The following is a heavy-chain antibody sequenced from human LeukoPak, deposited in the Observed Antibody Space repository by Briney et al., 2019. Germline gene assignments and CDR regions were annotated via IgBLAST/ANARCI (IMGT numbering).Heavy chain of an antibody. J-gene: IGHJ6*02. V-gene: IGHV1-69*13. Sequence: PRASVKVSCTASGGTFSSYAISWVRQAPGQGLEWMGGIIPIFGTANYAQKFQGRVTITADESTSTAYMELSSLRSEDTAVYYCARYCSGGSCPGYYYGMDVWGQGTTVTVSS. CDR3: ARYCSGGSCPGYYYGMDV. CDR1: GGTFSSYA. D-gene: IGHD2-15*01. CDR2: IIPIFGTA.